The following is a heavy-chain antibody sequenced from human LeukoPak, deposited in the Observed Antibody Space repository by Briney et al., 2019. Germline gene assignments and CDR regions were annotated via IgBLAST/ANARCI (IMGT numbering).Heavy chain of an antibody. CDR2: INPNSGGT. V-gene: IGHV1-2*02. CDR1: GYTFTGYY. J-gene: IGHJ6*03. Sequence: AAVKVSCKASGYTFTGYYMPWVRQAPGQGLEWMGWINPNSGGTNYAQKFQGRVTMTRDTSISTAYMELSRLRSDDTAVYYCARPYGSGPYYYYYYMDVWGKGTTVTVSS. CDR3: ARPYGSGPYYYYYYMDV. D-gene: IGHD3-10*01.